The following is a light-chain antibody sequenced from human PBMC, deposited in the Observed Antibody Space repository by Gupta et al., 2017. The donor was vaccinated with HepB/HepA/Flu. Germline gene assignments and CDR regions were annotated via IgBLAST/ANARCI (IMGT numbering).Light chain of an antibody. CDR2: KAS. J-gene: IGKJ2*02. CDR3: QQDNTYLCT. Sequence: DIQMTQSPSTLSASVGDRVTITCRASQSISSWLAWYQQKPGKAPKLLIYKASSLESGVPSRFSGSGSGTELTLTISSLQPDDFATYYCQQDNTYLCTFGQGTKLEIK. CDR1: QSISSW. V-gene: IGKV1-5*03.